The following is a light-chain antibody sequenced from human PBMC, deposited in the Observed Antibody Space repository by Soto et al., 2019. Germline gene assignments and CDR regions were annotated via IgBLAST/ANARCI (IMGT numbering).Light chain of an antibody. CDR2: GAS. CDR1: QSVSSN. V-gene: IGKV3-15*01. J-gene: IGKJ1*01. Sequence: EIVMTQSPATLSVSPGERATLSCGASQSVSSNLAWYQHRPGQAPRLLIYGASTRATGIPAKFSGSGSGTECTLTISSLQSEDFAVYYCQQYNNWPWTFGQGTKVEIK. CDR3: QQYNNWPWT.